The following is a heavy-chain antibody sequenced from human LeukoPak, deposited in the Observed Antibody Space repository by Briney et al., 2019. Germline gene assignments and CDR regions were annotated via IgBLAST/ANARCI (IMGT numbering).Heavy chain of an antibody. CDR1: GFTFSSYG. CDR2: IWYDGSNK. J-gene: IGHJ3*02. V-gene: IGHV3-33*01. Sequence: GRSLRLSCAASGFTFSSYGMHWVRQAPGKGLEWVAVIWYDGSNKYYADSVKGRFTISRDNSKNTLYLQMNSLRAEDTAVYYCARERVAFDIWGQGTMVTVSS. CDR3: ARERVAFDI.